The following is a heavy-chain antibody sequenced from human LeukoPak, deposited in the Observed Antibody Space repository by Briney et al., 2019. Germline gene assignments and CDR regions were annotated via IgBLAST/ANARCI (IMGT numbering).Heavy chain of an antibody. CDR3: ARVGGSGSYRFDY. D-gene: IGHD3-10*01. CDR1: GFTFSSYW. CDR2: IKQDGSEK. V-gene: IGHV3-7*01. Sequence: GGSLRLSCAASGFTFSSYWMSWVRQAPGKGLEWVANIKQDGSEKYYVDSVKGRITISRDNAKNSLYLQMNSLRAEDTAVYYCARVGGSGSYRFDYWGQGTLVTVSS. J-gene: IGHJ4*02.